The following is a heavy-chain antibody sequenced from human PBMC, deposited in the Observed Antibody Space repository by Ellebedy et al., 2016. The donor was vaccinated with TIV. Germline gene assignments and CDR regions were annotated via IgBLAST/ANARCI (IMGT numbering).Heavy chain of an antibody. CDR3: ATDGSYGDYLSPTHAFEI. Sequence: GESLKISCAASGFTFNSYWMTWVRQAPGKGLEWVANINQDGSDTYYVDSLRGRLTISRDNAKNSLYLQMNSLRAEDTAVYYCATDGSYGDYLSPTHAFEIWGQGTMVPVSS. J-gene: IGHJ3*02. D-gene: IGHD4-17*01. V-gene: IGHV3-7*01. CDR1: GFTFNSYW. CDR2: INQDGSDT.